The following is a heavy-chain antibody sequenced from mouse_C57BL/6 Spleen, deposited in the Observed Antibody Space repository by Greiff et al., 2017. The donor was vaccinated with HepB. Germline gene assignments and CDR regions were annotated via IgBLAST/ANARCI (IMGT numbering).Heavy chain of an antibody. J-gene: IGHJ2*01. CDR3: ARWRYYGRDFDY. V-gene: IGHV1-59*01. D-gene: IGHD1-1*01. CDR1: GYTFTSYW. Sequence: QVQLQQPGAELARPGTSVKLSCKASGYTFTSYWMHWVKQRPGQGLEWIGVIDPSDSYTNYNQKVKGKATLTVDTSSSTAYMQLSSLTSEDSAVYYCARWRYYGRDFDYWGQGTTLTVSS. CDR2: IDPSDSYT.